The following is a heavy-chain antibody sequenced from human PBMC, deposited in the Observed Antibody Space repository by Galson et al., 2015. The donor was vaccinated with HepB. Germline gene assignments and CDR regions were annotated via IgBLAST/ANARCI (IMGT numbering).Heavy chain of an antibody. CDR3: VRGYSFFLFDY. D-gene: IGHD5-18*01. V-gene: IGHV3-64D*06. Sequence: SLRLSCAASGFTFSTYSMHWVRQAPGKGLEYLSSIGTGEHSRYYADSVKGRFTISRDNSKNTVYLQLNSLRLEDMAVYYCVRGYSFFLFDYWGQGTLVTVSS. J-gene: IGHJ4*02. CDR1: GFTFSTYS. CDR2: IGTGEHSR.